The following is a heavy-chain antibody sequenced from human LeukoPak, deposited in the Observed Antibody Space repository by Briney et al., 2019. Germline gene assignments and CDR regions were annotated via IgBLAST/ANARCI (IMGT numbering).Heavy chain of an antibody. CDR1: GFTFSSYE. V-gene: IGHV3-48*03. D-gene: IGHD5-18*01. CDR3: ARDSDRRGYTYGYFDY. J-gene: IGHJ4*02. CDR2: FSSSGNTK. Sequence: GGSLRLSCAASGFTFSSYEMNWVRQAPGKGLEWVSYFSSSGNTKYYADSVKGRFTISRDNARDSLYLQMDSLRAEDTAVYYCARDSDRRGYTYGYFDYWGQGTLVTVSS.